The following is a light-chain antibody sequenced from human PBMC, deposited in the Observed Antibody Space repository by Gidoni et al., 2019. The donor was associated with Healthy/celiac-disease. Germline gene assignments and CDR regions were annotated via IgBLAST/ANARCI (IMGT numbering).Light chain of an antibody. CDR2: EAS. CDR1: QSINNC. V-gene: IGKV1-5*01. Sequence: EIKMTKSPSTLFASVGDRVTITCRASQSINNCLDWYQQKPGKAPKLLIYEASSLQSGVPSRFSGSGSGTEFTLTISRLQPEDFATYYCQQYYSYSWAFGQGTKVEIK. J-gene: IGKJ1*01. CDR3: QQYYSYSWA.